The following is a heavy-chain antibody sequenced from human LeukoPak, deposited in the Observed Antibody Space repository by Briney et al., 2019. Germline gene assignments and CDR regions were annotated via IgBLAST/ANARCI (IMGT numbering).Heavy chain of an antibody. Sequence: ASVTVSCKASGYTFTNFGISWVRQAPGQGLEWMGWISPYKGTTYYAQNLQGRVTMTTDTSTSKAYMELRSLRSDDTAVYYCASVVGATILDYWGQGTLVTVPS. D-gene: IGHD1-26*01. CDR1: GYTFTNFG. J-gene: IGHJ4*02. CDR3: ASVVGATILDY. V-gene: IGHV1-18*01. CDR2: ISPYKGTT.